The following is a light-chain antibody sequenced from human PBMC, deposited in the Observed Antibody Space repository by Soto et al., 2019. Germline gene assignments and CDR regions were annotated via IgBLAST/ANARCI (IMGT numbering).Light chain of an antibody. CDR3: QQYDNLLS. CDR2: DAS. J-gene: IGKJ2*01. CDR1: QDISNY. V-gene: IGKV1-33*01. Sequence: DIQMTQSPSSLSASVGDRVTITCQASQDISNYLHWYQQKPGKAPKLLIYDASNLGTGVPSRFSGSGSGTDFTFTISSLQPEDIATYYCQQYDNLLSFGQGTKLEVK.